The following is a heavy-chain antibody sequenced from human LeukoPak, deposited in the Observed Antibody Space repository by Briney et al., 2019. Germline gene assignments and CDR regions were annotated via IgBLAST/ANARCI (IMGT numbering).Heavy chain of an antibody. CDR1: GASITGHY. D-gene: IGHD1-14*01. Sequence: SETLSLTCTVSGASITGHYLTWIRQPPGNRLEWIGYISHIGSTNYNPSLKSRVTISVDTSKNQFSLKLTSVTAADTALYYCARDRISINALDMWGQGTMVTVSS. CDR3: ARDRISINALDM. J-gene: IGHJ3*02. V-gene: IGHV4-59*11. CDR2: ISHIGST.